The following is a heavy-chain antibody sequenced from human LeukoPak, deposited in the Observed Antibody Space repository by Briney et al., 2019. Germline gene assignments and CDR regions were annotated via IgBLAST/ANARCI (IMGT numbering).Heavy chain of an antibody. CDR1: DGSISSYY. D-gene: IGHD6-19*01. V-gene: IGHV4-59*08. J-gene: IGHJ4*02. CDR3: ARAVSGRFDY. CDR2: IYYSGST. Sequence: SETLSLTCTVSDGSISSYYWSWIRQPPGKGLEWTGYIYYSGSTNYNPSLNSRVTISVDTSKNQFSLRLSSVTAADTAIYYCARAVSGRFDYWGQGTLVTVSS.